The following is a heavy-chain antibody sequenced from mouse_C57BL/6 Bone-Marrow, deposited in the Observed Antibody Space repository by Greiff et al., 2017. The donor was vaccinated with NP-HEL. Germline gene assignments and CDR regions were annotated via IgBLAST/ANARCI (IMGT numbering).Heavy chain of an antibody. CDR3: ARDGGLYAMDY. CDR2: INPNNGGT. Sequence: VQLQQSGPELVKPGASVKISCKASGYTFTDYYMNWVKQSHGKSLEWIGDINPNNGGTSYNQKFKGKAPLTVDKSSSTAYMELRSLTSEDSAVYYCARDGGLYAMDYGGQGTSVTVSS. V-gene: IGHV1-26*01. D-gene: IGHD2-3*01. CDR1: GYTFTDYY. J-gene: IGHJ4*01.